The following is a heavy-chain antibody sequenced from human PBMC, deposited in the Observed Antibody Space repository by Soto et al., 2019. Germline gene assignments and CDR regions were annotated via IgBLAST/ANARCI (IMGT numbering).Heavy chain of an antibody. CDR1: GGTFNTYT. J-gene: IGHJ4*02. CDR2: ILPIMGSV. Sequence: QVHLVQSGSEVKKPGSSVTVSCKASGGTFNTYTFSWVRQAPGQGLEWMGSILPIMGSVNYAHDFRGRLPITADPSTTTAYMELTSLTSHDTAINYCARIPRYSYPTSDPLDNWGQGTLVTVSS. V-gene: IGHV1-69*01. CDR3: ARIPRYSYPTSDPLDN. D-gene: IGHD2-15*01.